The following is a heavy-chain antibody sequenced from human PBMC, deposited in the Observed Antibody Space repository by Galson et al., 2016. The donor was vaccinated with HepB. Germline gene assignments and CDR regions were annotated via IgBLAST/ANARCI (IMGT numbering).Heavy chain of an antibody. V-gene: IGHV4-39*01. CDR1: GGSISSSSYY. Sequence: SETLSLTCTVSGGSISSSSYYWGWIRQLPGKGLEWIGSTYYTGRTFYNPSLKSRVTISVDTSKNHFSLKLTSVSGADAAVYYCARHFLDTYGFSQFDYWGQGTLVTVSS. CDR2: TYYTGRT. CDR3: ARHFLDTYGFSQFDY. J-gene: IGHJ4*02. D-gene: IGHD3-3*01.